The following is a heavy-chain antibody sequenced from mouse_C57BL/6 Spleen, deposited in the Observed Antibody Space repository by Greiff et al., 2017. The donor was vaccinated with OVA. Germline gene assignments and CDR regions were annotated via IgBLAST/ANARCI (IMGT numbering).Heavy chain of an antibody. Sequence: EVKVVESGGGLVKPGGSLKLSCAASGFTFSDYGMHWVRQAPEKGLEWVAYISSGSSTIYYADTVKGRFTISRDNAKNTLFLQMTSLRSEDTAMYYCARTITTVVALDYWGQGTTLTVSS. V-gene: IGHV5-17*01. J-gene: IGHJ2*01. CDR1: GFTFSDYG. CDR2: ISSGSSTI. CDR3: ARTITTVVALDY. D-gene: IGHD1-1*01.